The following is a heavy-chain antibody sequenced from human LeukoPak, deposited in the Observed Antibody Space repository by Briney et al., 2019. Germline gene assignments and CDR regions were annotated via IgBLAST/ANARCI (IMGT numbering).Heavy chain of an antibody. CDR1: GGSISSSSYY. V-gene: IGHV4-39*07. J-gene: IGHJ4*02. D-gene: IGHD5-24*01. Sequence: PSETLSLTCTVSGGSISSSSYYWGWIRQPPGKGLEWIGSIYYSGSTYYNPSLKSRVTISVDTSKNQFSLKLSSVTAADTAVYYCARGEWLHGDDYWGQGTLVTVSS. CDR3: ARGEWLHGDDY. CDR2: IYYSGST.